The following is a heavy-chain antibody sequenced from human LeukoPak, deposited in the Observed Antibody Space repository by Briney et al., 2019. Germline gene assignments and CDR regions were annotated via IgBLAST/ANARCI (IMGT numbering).Heavy chain of an antibody. CDR3: AVDSSGEWSAPLIDY. Sequence: GGSLRLSCAASGFTFSSYSMNWVRQAPGKGLEWVSSISSSSSYIYYADSVKGRFTISRDNAKNSLYLQMNSLRAEDTAVYYCAVDSSGEWSAPLIDYWGPGTMVTVSS. J-gene: IGHJ4*02. CDR1: GFTFSSYS. D-gene: IGHD3-22*01. V-gene: IGHV3-21*01. CDR2: ISSSSSYI.